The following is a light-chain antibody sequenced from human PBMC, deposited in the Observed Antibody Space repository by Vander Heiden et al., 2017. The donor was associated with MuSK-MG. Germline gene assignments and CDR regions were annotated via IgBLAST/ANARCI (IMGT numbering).Light chain of an antibody. CDR2: QDT. Sequence: SYELTQPPSVSVSPGQTASITCSGDKLGDKYVCWYQQKPGQSPVLVIYQDTKRPSGIPERFSGSNSGNTATLTITGTQAMDEADYYCQAWDSSTAVFGGGTRLTVL. J-gene: IGLJ2*01. V-gene: IGLV3-1*01. CDR1: KLGDKY. CDR3: QAWDSSTAV.